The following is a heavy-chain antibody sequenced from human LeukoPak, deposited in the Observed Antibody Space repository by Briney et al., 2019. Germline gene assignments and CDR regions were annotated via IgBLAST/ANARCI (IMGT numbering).Heavy chain of an antibody. D-gene: IGHD5-18*01. J-gene: IGHJ4*02. CDR1: GFTFSGYW. Sequence: GGSLRLSCAASGFTFSGYWMSWVRQAPGKGLEWVANIKKEGGEKYYVDSVKGRFTISGDNAKTSLYLQMNSLRAEDTAVYYCARDLSGVTGYTYGRGIDYWGQGTLVTVSS. CDR3: ARDLSGVTGYTYGRGIDY. CDR2: IKKEGGEK. V-gene: IGHV3-7*01.